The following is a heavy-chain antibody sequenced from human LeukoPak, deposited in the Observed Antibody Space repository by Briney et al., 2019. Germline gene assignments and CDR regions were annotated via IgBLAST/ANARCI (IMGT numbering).Heavy chain of an antibody. CDR1: GFTVSSNY. J-gene: IGHJ5*02. V-gene: IGHV3-53*01. CDR3: ARDREASWFDP. CDR2: IYSGGST. Sequence: GGSLRLSCAASGFTVSSNYMSWVRQAPGKGLEWVSVIYSGGSTYYADSVKGRFTISRDNSKNTLYLQMNSLRAEDTAVYYCARDREASWFDPWGQGTLVTVSS.